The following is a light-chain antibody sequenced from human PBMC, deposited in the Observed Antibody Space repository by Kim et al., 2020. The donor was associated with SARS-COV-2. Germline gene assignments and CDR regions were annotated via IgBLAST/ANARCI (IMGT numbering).Light chain of an antibody. Sequence: NFMLTQPHSVSESPGKTVTISCTRSSGSIDDNYVQWYQQRPGGVPTAVIYEDDQRPSGVSDRFSGSIDNSSNSASLTISGPRTEDEADYYCQSYNRDNVLFGGGTQLDRP. J-gene: IGLJ2*01. CDR3: QSYNRDNVL. CDR2: EDD. V-gene: IGLV6-57*04. CDR1: SGSIDDNY.